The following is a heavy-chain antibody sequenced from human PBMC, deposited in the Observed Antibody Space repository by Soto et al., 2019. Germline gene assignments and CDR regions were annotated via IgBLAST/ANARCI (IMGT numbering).Heavy chain of an antibody. Sequence: GGSLRLSCAASEFTFSSYSMNWVRQAPGKGLEWVSSISSSSSYIYYADSVKGRFTISRDNAKNSLYLQMNSLRAEDTAVYYCARDLTKVAAATRGPRGQGPLVTVSS. J-gene: IGHJ5*02. CDR3: ARDLTKVAAATRGP. CDR1: EFTFSSYS. CDR2: ISSSSSYI. V-gene: IGHV3-21*01. D-gene: IGHD6-13*01.